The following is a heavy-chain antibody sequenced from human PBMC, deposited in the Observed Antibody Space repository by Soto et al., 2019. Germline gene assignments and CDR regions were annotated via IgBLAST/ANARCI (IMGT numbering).Heavy chain of an antibody. Sequence: ITLKGSGPPRVRPTRTLTLTCTFSGFYLSPMGLGVGWILQPPGKALEWLALIYWNDDKRYSPSLKARLTITKDTSKNQVVLTMTNMDPVDTATYYCAHRPSGWYLFDYWGQGTLVTVSS. CDR1: GFYLSPMGLG. D-gene: IGHD6-19*01. CDR2: IYWNDDK. J-gene: IGHJ4*02. V-gene: IGHV2-5*01. CDR3: AHRPSGWYLFDY.